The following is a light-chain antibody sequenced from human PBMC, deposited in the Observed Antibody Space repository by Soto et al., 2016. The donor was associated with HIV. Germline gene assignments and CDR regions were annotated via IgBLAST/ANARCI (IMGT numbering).Light chain of an antibody. Sequence: SYVLTQPPSVSVTPGETARITCGGNNIGDKSVHWYQQKPGQAPVLVVYDDNDRPSGIPERFSGSNFGNTATLTISRVEAGDEADYYCQVWDSNSDHVVFGGGTKLTVL. V-gene: IGLV3-21*02. J-gene: IGLJ2*01. CDR3: QVWDSNSDHVV. CDR2: DDN. CDR1: NIGDKS.